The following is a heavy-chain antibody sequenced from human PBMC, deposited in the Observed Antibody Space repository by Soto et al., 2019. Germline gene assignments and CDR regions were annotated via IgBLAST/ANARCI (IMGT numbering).Heavy chain of an antibody. CDR3: AAVKRWDV. CDR1: GYSFTTYG. Sequence: ASVKVSCKASGYSFTTYGFCWVRQVPGQGLEWMGYISPSSGYTTYAPNLQDRVIMTRDTSISTAYMELSRLRSDDTAVYYCAAVKRWDVWGQGTTVTVSS. J-gene: IGHJ6*02. D-gene: IGHD4-4*01. CDR2: ISPSSGYT. V-gene: IGHV1-18*01.